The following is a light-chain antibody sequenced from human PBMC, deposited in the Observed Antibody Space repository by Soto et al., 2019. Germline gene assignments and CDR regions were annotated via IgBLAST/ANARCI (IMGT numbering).Light chain of an antibody. CDR2: DAS. CDR3: QQRSNWPPIT. V-gene: IGKV3-11*01. CDR1: QSVSSY. J-gene: IGKJ5*01. Sequence: EIVLTHSPATLSLSPGERATLFCRVSQSVSSYLAWYQQKPGQAPRLLIYDASNRATGIPARFSGSGSGTDFTLTISSLEPEDFAVYYCQQRSNWPPITFGQGTRLELK.